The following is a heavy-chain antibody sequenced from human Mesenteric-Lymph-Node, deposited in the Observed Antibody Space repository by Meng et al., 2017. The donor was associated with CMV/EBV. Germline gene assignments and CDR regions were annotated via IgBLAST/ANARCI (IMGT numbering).Heavy chain of an antibody. J-gene: IGHJ5*02. CDR3: ARDRVNTYGYFAGGNWFDP. D-gene: IGHD3-9*01. Sequence: GGSLRLSCAASGFTFDAYAMHWVRQAPGKGLEWVSGISWNSGYIGYADSVKGRFTISRDNAKNSLYLQMNRLRAEDTAVYYCARDRVNTYGYFAGGNWFDPWGQGTLVTVSS. V-gene: IGHV3-9*01. CDR2: ISWNSGYI. CDR1: GFTFDAYA.